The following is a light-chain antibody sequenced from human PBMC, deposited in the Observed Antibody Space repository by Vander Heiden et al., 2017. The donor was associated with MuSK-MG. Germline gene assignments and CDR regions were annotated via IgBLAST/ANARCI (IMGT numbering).Light chain of an antibody. CDR2: ETS. V-gene: IGKV1-5*03. Sequence: DIQMTQSPSTLSASVGDRVTITCRASQSIGSWLAWYQQKPWKAPKLLIHETSSLESGVPSRFSGSGSGTEFTLTMRSLQPDDFATYYCQLYVSSSGMTFGQGTKVDIK. CDR1: QSIGSW. CDR3: QLYVSSSGMT. J-gene: IGKJ1*01.